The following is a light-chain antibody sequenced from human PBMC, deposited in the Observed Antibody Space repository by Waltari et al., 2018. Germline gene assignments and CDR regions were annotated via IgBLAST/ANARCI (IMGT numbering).Light chain of an antibody. CDR1: IPNLGSYT. CDR2: RTD. CDR3: GAWDDSLNAPV. V-gene: IGLV1-44*01. Sequence: QSVLTQPPSASATPGPRATISCSGTIPNLGSYTLHWYQQFSGTAPRLVIYRTDQRPSGVPDRFSGSKSDTSASLAISGVQSDDEADYFCGAWDDSLNAPVFGGGTKLTVL. J-gene: IGLJ3*02.